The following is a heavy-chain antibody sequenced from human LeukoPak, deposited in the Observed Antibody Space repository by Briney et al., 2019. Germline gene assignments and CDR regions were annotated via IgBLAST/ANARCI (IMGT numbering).Heavy chain of an antibody. CDR3: ARQGLRYFGRGMDV. D-gene: IGHD3-9*01. CDR1: GGSISSYY. Sequence: PSETLSLTCTVSGGSISSYYWSWIRQPPGKGLEWIGYIYYSGSTNYNPSLKSRVTISVDTSKNQFSLKLSSVTAADTAVYYCARQGLRYFGRGMDVWGEGTTVTVPS. CDR2: IYYSGST. J-gene: IGHJ6*04. V-gene: IGHV4-59*08.